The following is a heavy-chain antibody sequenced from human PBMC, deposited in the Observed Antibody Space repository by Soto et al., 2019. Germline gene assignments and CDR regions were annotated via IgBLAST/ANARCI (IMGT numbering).Heavy chain of an antibody. J-gene: IGHJ4*02. CDR1: GYTFTSSV. D-gene: IGHD5-18*01. CDR2: ISAYNGNT. V-gene: IGHV1-18*01. Sequence: ASVKVSCKASGYTFTSSVISWVRQAPGQGLEWMGWISAYNGNTNYAQKLQGRVTMTTDTSTSTAYMELRSLRSDDTAVYYCARDQFDSYGPKGGLDYWGQGTLVTVSS. CDR3: ARDQFDSYGPKGGLDY.